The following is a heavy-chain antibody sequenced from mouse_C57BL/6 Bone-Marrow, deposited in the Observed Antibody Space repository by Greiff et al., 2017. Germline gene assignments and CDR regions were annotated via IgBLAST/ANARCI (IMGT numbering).Heavy chain of an antibody. V-gene: IGHV1-82*01. D-gene: IGHD2-4*01. Sequence: VKLQESGPELVKPGASVKISCKASGYAFSSSWMNWVKQRPGKGLEWIGRIYPGDGDTNYNGKFKGKATLTADKSSSTAYMQLSSLTSEDSAVYCCARSLGLCYWYFDVWGTGTTVTVSS. CDR2: IYPGDGDT. CDR3: ARSLGLCYWYFDV. CDR1: GYAFSSSW. J-gene: IGHJ1*03.